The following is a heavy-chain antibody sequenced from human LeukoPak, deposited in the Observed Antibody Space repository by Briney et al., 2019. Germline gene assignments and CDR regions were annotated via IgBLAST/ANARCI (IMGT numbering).Heavy chain of an antibody. CDR2: ISYDGSNK. J-gene: IGHJ4*02. CDR1: GFTFSSYA. CDR3: ARATARYCSSTSCYSFDY. Sequence: GGSLRLSCAASGFTFSSYAMHWVRQAPGKGLEWVAVISYDGSNKYYADSVKGRFTISRDNSKNTLYLQMNSLRAEDTAVYYCARATARYCSSTSCYSFDYWGQGTLVTVSS. D-gene: IGHD2-2*01. V-gene: IGHV3-30-3*01.